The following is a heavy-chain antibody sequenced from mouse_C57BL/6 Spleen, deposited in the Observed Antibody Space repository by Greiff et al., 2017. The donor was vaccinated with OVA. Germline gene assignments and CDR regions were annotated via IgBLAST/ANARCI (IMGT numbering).Heavy chain of an antibody. CDR2: IYPGDGDT. CDR1: GYAFSSSW. CDR3: ARDGSFDY. V-gene: IGHV1-82*01. Sequence: VKLMESGPELVKPGASVKISCKASGYAFSSSWMNWVKQRPGKGLEWIGRIYPGDGDTNYNGKFKGKATLTADKSSSTAYMQLSSLTSEDSAVYFCARDGSFDYWGQGTTLTVSS. J-gene: IGHJ2*01. D-gene: IGHD1-1*01.